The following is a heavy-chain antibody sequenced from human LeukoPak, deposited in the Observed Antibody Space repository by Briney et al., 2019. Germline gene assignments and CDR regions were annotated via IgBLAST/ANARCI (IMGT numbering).Heavy chain of an antibody. D-gene: IGHD6-13*01. Sequence: GGSLRLSCAASGFTFSSYSMNWVRQAPGKGLEWVSSISSSTTNIYYADSVKGRFTISRDNAKNSLYLQMNSLRAEDTAIYYCAKVLSSSWGYFGFWGQGTLVTVSS. CDR3: AKVLSSSWGYFGF. J-gene: IGHJ4*02. V-gene: IGHV3-21*01. CDR2: ISSSTTNI. CDR1: GFTFSSYS.